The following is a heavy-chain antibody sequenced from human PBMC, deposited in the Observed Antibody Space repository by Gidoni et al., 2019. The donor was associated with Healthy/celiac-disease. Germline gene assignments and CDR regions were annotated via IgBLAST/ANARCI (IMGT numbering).Heavy chain of an antibody. CDR3: AKEVAAAQLVARFDP. Sequence: QVQLVESGGGVVQPGRSLRLSCAASGFTFSSYGMHWVRQAPGTGLEWVAVISYDGSNKYYADSVKGRFTISRDNSKNTLYLQMNSLRAEDTAVYYCAKEVAAAQLVARFDPWGQGTLVTVSS. D-gene: IGHD6-13*01. CDR1: GFTFSSYG. CDR2: ISYDGSNK. V-gene: IGHV3-30*18. J-gene: IGHJ5*02.